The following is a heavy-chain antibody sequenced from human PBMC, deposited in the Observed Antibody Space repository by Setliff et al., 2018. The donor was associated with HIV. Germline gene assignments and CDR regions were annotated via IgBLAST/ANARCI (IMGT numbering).Heavy chain of an antibody. Sequence: AGGSLRLSCAASGFTFSSFAMSWVRQAPGKGLEWVATMSGSGGVTYYADSMKGRFTISRDNSKSTLDLQMNSLRVEDTALYYCARSVISISMDLSGFPGWFDPWGQGTLVTVSS. CDR3: ARSVISISMDLSGFPGWFDP. V-gene: IGHV3-23*01. J-gene: IGHJ5*02. CDR2: MSGSGGVT. D-gene: IGHD3-10*01. CDR1: GFTFSSFA.